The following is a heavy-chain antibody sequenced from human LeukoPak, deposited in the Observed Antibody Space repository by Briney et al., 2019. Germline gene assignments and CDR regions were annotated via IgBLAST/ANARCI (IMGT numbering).Heavy chain of an antibody. CDR2: ITGDDARA. Sequence: GGSLRLSCAASGFTLSTYGMHWGRQAPGKGVEWGAGITGDDARAHYADSVRGRFTISRDHSKNTLYFHMSTLRVEDTAIYYCASSIRFGEDYWGQGTLVTVSP. CDR3: ASSIRFGEDY. D-gene: IGHD3-16*01. V-gene: IGHV3-23*01. CDR1: GFTLSTYG. J-gene: IGHJ4*02.